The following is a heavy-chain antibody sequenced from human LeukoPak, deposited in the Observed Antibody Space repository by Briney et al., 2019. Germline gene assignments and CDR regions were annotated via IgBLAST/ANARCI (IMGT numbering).Heavy chain of an antibody. CDR3: AKDGYCSGGSCYGPEDY. Sequence: PGGSLRLSCAASGFTFDDYAMHWVRQAPGKGLEWVSLISGDGGSTYYADSVKGRFTISRDNSKNSLYLQMNSLRTEDTALYYCAKDGYCSGGSCYGPEDYWGQGTLVTVSS. V-gene: IGHV3-43*02. D-gene: IGHD2-15*01. J-gene: IGHJ4*02. CDR2: ISGDGGST. CDR1: GFTFDDYA.